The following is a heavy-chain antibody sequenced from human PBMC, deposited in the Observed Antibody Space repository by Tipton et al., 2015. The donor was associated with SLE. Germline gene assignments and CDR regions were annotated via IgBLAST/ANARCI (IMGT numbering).Heavy chain of an antibody. Sequence: TLSLTCAVSGYSISSGYYWGWIRQPPGKGLEWIGEINHSGGTNYNPSLKSRVTISVDTSKNQFSLKLSSVTAADTAVYYCARGDNGVMEHYFDYWGQGTLVTVSS. CDR3: ARGDNGVMEHYFDY. D-gene: IGHD4-17*01. CDR2: INHSGGT. J-gene: IGHJ4*02. V-gene: IGHV4-38-2*01. CDR1: GYSISSGYY.